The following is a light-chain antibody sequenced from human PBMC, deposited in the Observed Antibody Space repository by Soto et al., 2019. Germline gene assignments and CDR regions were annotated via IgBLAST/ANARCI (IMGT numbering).Light chain of an antibody. CDR3: QTWASGIVV. Sequence: QPVLTQSPSASASLGASVKLTCSLSSGHNSYAIAWHQQQPEKGPRYLMKLNSDGSHNKGDGIPDRFSGSSSGAERYLTISSLQSEDEADYYCQTWASGIVVFGGGTKLTVL. J-gene: IGLJ2*01. CDR2: LNSDGSH. CDR1: SGHNSYA. V-gene: IGLV4-69*01.